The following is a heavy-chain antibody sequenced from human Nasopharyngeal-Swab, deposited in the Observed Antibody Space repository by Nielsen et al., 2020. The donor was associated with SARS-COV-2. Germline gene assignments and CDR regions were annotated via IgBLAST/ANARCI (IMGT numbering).Heavy chain of an antibody. CDR3: ARTAGYYYMDV. J-gene: IGHJ6*03. CDR1: GGSISSYS. V-gene: IGHV4-59*01. Sequence: ESLKISCAASGGSISSYSWSWIRLPPGKGLEWIGYIYYSGSTNYSPSLKSRVTISVDTSKNQFSLKLNSVTAADTAVYYCARTAGYYYMDVWGKGTTVTVSS. D-gene: IGHD6-13*01. CDR2: IYYSGST.